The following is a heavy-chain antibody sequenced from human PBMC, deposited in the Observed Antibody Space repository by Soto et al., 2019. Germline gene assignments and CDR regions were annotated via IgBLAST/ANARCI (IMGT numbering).Heavy chain of an antibody. V-gene: IGHV4-59*10. D-gene: IGHD3-3*01. Sequence: SGTLYLTCAVYGGSFIGYYWSWIRQPAGKGLEWIGRINSSGGTNYNPSLKSRVDMSLDMSKNQFSLRLSSVTAADTAVYYCARGQRFSDSFDPWGQGTLVTVSS. CDR3: ARGQRFSDSFDP. CDR1: GGSFIGYY. J-gene: IGHJ5*02. CDR2: INSSGGT.